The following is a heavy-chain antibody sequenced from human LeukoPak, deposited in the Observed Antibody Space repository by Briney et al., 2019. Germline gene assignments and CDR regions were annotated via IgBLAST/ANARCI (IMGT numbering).Heavy chain of an antibody. CDR2: IYYSGSA. V-gene: IGHV4-59*01. CDR3: ARGFIEWLLLDY. CDR1: GGSISSYY. Sequence: SETLSLTCTVSGGSISSYYWSWIRQPPGKGLEWIGSIYYSGSANYNPSLKSRVTISIDTSKNQFSLKLSSVTAADTAVYYCARGFIEWLLLDYWGQGTLVTVSS. D-gene: IGHD3-3*01. J-gene: IGHJ4*02.